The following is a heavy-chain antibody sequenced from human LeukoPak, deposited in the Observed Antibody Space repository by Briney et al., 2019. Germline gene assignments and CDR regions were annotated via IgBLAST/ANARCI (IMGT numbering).Heavy chain of an antibody. CDR3: ARFDGGSGYGFDY. Sequence: GGSLRLSCVASGFSFGSYWMAWVRQAPGKGLEWVANMKHDGIEKYHVDSVKGRFTISRDNAKNSLYLQMNSLRAEDTAVYYCARFDGGSGYGFDYWGQGTLVTVSS. CDR1: GFSFGSYW. J-gene: IGHJ4*02. V-gene: IGHV3-7*02. CDR2: MKHDGIEK. D-gene: IGHD3-22*01.